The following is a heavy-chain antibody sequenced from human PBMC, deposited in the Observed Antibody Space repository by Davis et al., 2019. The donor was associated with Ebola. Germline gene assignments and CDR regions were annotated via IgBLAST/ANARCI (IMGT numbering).Heavy chain of an antibody. D-gene: IGHD2-21*01. V-gene: IGHV4-59*11. Sequence: PSETLSLTCTVSHASISGHYWNWFRQPPGKVLEWIGFISGSGRTSYNPSLKSRVTISADTSKNQFSLNLSSVTAADTAVYFCSRFGEGAYWGQGTLVTVSS. CDR2: ISGSGRT. CDR3: SRFGEGAY. J-gene: IGHJ4*02. CDR1: HASISGHY.